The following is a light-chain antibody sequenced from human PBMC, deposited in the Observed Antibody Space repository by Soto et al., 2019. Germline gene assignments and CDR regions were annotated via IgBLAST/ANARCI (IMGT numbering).Light chain of an antibody. Sequence: EIVLTQSPATLSLSPGERATLSCRASQSVGTYLAWYQQKPGQAPRLLIYDASNRATGIPARFSGSGSGTDFTLTISGLEPEDFAVYYCQQRSNWPPLTFGQGTRLDI. CDR2: DAS. CDR1: QSVGTY. J-gene: IGKJ5*01. V-gene: IGKV3-11*01. CDR3: QQRSNWPPLT.